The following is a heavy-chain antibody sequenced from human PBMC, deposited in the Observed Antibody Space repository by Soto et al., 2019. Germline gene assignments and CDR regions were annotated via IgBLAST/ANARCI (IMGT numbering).Heavy chain of an antibody. CDR3: ARHSKIVLMVYAIGDNWFDP. Sequence: SETLSLTCTVSGGSISSSSYYWGWIRQPPGKGLEWIGSIYYSGSTYYNPSLKSRVTISADTSKNQFSLKLSSVTAADTAVYYCARHSKIVLMVYAIGDNWFDPWGQGTLVTVSS. CDR2: IYYSGST. J-gene: IGHJ5*02. V-gene: IGHV4-39*01. CDR1: GGSISSSSYY. D-gene: IGHD2-8*01.